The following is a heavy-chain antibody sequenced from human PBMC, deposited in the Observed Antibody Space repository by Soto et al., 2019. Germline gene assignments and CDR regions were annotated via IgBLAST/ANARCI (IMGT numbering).Heavy chain of an antibody. CDR2: IYPGDSDT. D-gene: IGHD6-19*01. CDR1: GYSFTNYW. Sequence: HGESLKISCRGSGYSFTNYWIGLVRQMPGKGLEWMGIIYPGDSDTRYSPSFQGQVTISADKSISTAYLQWSSLKASDTAMYYCARHQKQWLVLEWGQGTLVTVSS. J-gene: IGHJ4*02. CDR3: ARHQKQWLVLE. V-gene: IGHV5-51*01.